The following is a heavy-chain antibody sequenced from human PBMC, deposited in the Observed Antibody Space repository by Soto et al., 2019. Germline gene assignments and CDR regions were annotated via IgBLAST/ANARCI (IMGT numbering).Heavy chain of an antibody. CDR2: IYYSGST. Sequence: QVQLQESGPGLVKPSQTLSLTCTVSGGSISSGGYYWSWIRQHPGKGLEWIGYIYYSGSTYYNPSLKGRVTKSMDTPKHQSSLKLSTVTAEDTAVYYCAREPSIWGQGTLVTVSS. CDR3: AREPSI. CDR1: GGSISSGGYY. V-gene: IGHV4-31*03. J-gene: IGHJ4*02.